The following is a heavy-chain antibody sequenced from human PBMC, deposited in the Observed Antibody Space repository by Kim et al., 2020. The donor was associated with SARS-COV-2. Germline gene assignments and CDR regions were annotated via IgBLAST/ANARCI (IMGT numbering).Heavy chain of an antibody. D-gene: IGHD2-15*01. CDR1: GFTFSSYA. J-gene: IGHJ4*02. CDR3: ARDPIQNHCSGGSCYPDY. CDR2: ISYDGSNK. Sequence: GGSLRLSCAASGFTFSSYAMHWVRQAPGKGLEWVAVISYDGSNKYYADSVKGRFTISRDNSKNTLYLQMNRLRAEDTAVYYCARDPIQNHCSGGSCYPDYWGQGTLVTVSS. V-gene: IGHV3-30*04.